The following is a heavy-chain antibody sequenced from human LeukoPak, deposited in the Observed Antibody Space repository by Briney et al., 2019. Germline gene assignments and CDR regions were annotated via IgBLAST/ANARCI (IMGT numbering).Heavy chain of an antibody. CDR3: AKDFWVRGVIITRDDY. V-gene: IGHV3-30*18. D-gene: IGHD3-10*01. CDR2: ISYDGSNK. CDR1: GFTFSSYG. J-gene: IGHJ4*02. Sequence: PGGSLRLSCAASGFTFSSYGMHWVRQAPGKGLEWVAVISYDGSNKYYADSVKGRFTISRDNSKNTLYLQMNSLRAEDTAVYYCAKDFWVRGVIITRDDYWGQGTLVTVSS.